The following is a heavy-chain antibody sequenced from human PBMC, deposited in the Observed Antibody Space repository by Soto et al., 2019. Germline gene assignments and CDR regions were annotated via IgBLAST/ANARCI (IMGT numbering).Heavy chain of an antibody. J-gene: IGHJ5*02. CDR3: ARDLVPAALLGGFEP. Sequence: SETLSLTCTVSGGSISSYYWSWIRQPPGKGLEWIGYIYYSGSTNYNPSLKSRVTISVDTSKNQFSPKLSSVTAADTAVYYCARDLVPAALLGGFEPWCQETLHKVSS. D-gene: IGHD2-2*01. CDR2: IYYSGST. V-gene: IGHV4-59*01. CDR1: GGSISSYY.